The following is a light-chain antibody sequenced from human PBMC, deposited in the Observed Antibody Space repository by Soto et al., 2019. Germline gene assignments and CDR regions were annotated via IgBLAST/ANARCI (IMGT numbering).Light chain of an antibody. CDR1: QSIANY. CDR3: QQNYSPPPIT. J-gene: IGKJ5*01. V-gene: IGKV1-39*01. CDR2: AAS. Sequence: DIPMTHSPSSLSASVVAGVTIXNQSSQSIANYLNWYQQKPGKAPKLLIYAASTLQSGVPSKFSGSGFGTDFTLTISSLQTEDFATYYCQQNYSPPPITFGQGARLEIK.